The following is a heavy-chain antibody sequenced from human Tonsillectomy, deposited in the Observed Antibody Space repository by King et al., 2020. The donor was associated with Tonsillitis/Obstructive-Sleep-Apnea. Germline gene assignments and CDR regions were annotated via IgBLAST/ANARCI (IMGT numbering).Heavy chain of an antibody. J-gene: IGHJ4*02. Sequence: VQSGAEVKKPGASVKVSCKASGYTFTSYGISWVRQAPGQGLEWMGWISPYNVNTNYAQTLQGRVSMTTDTSTSTAYMELRSLRSDDTAVYYCARGQYDYIWGSYRSERFDYWGQGTLVTVSS. V-gene: IGHV1-18*01. CDR1: GYTFTSYG. D-gene: IGHD3-16*02. CDR2: ISPYNVNT. CDR3: ARGQYDYIWGSYRSERFDY.